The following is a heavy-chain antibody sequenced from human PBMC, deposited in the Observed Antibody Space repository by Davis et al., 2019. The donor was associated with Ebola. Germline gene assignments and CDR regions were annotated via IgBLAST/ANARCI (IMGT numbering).Heavy chain of an antibody. Sequence: GESLKISCAASGFTFSSYWMHWVRQAPGKGLVWVSRSNSDGSSTTYADSVKGRFTISRDNSKSTLYLQMNSLRGEDTAVYYCAKARVDSGSNPIFDYWGRGTLVTASS. CDR3: AKARVDSGSNPIFDY. V-gene: IGHV3-74*01. D-gene: IGHD1-26*01. CDR2: SNSDGSST. J-gene: IGHJ4*02. CDR1: GFTFSSYW.